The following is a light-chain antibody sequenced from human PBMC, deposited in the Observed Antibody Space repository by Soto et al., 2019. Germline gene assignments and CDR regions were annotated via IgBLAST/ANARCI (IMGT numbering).Light chain of an antibody. CDR2: GAS. Sequence: EIVLTQSPGTLSLSPGERATLSCRASQSVSSSYLAWYQQKPGQAPRLLIYGASSRATGIPDRFSGSGSGTDVTLTISRLEPEDFAVYYCQQYGSSPTFGQGTKVEI. J-gene: IGKJ1*01. CDR1: QSVSSSY. V-gene: IGKV3-20*01. CDR3: QQYGSSPT.